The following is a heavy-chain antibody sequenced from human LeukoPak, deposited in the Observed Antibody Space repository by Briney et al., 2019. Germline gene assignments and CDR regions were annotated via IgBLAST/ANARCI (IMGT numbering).Heavy chain of an antibody. D-gene: IGHD4-17*01. CDR1: GFTFSSYA. Sequence: GGSLRLSCAASGFTFSSYAMSWVRQAPGKGLEWVANIKQDGSEKYYVDSVKGRFTISRDNAKNSLYLQMNSLRAEDTAVYYCARGLRANWGQGTLVTVSS. CDR2: IKQDGSEK. V-gene: IGHV3-7*01. CDR3: ARGLRAN. J-gene: IGHJ4*02.